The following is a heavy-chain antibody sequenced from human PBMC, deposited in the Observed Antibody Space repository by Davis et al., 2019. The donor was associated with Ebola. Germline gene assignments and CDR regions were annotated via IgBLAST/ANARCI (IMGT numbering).Heavy chain of an antibody. Sequence: MPSETLSLTCTVSGGSIISSSSYWGWIRQPPRKGLEWIGSIYYSGSTNYNPSLKSRVTISVDTSKNQFSLKLSSVTAADTAVYYCASPHSREDYYGSGSYFKFDYWGQGTLVTVSS. D-gene: IGHD3-10*01. CDR3: ASPHSREDYYGSGSYFKFDY. CDR1: GGSIISSSSY. V-gene: IGHV4-39*07. J-gene: IGHJ4*02. CDR2: IYYSGST.